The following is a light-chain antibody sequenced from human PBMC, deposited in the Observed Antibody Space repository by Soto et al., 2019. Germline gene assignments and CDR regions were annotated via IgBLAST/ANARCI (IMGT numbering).Light chain of an antibody. J-gene: IGLJ1*01. Sequence: QPVLTQPPSASEAPGQRVTISCSGSSSNIGGNIVNWYQQVPGTAPKLLIYSNNQRPSGVPDRFSGSKSGTSASLAISGLQSEDEADYYCAAWDDSLNGYAFGTGTKVTVL. CDR2: SNN. CDR3: AAWDDSLNGYA. V-gene: IGLV1-44*01. CDR1: SSNIGGNI.